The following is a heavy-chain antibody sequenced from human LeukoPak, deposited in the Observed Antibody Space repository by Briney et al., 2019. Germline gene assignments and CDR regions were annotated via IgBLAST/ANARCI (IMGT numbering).Heavy chain of an antibody. CDR1: GFTFRSYG. CDR3: AKGRETYYYGSGSMDV. CDR2: ISDDGTMK. D-gene: IGHD3-10*01. V-gene: IGHV3-30*18. J-gene: IGHJ6*02. Sequence: GRSLRLSCAASGFTFRSYGMHWVRQAPGKGLEWVAVISDDGTMKDYRDSVKGRFTISRDNSKNTLFLQMNSLRADDTAVYYCAKGRETYYYGSGSMDVWGQGTTVTVSS.